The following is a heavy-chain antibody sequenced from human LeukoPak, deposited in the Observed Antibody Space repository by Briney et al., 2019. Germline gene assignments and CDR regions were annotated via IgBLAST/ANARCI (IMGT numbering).Heavy chain of an antibody. CDR3: ARGSGSWYGAYYFDY. V-gene: IGHV4-34*01. CDR1: GGSFSGYY. D-gene: IGHD6-13*01. J-gene: IGHJ4*02. Sequence: PSETLSLTCAVYGGSFSGYYWSWIRQPPGKGLEWIGEINHSGSTNYNPPLKSRVTISVDTSKNQFSLKLSSVTAADTAVYYCARGSGSWYGAYYFDYWGQGTLVTVSS. CDR2: INHSGST.